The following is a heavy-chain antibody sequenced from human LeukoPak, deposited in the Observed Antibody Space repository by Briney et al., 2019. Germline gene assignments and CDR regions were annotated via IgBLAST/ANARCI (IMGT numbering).Heavy chain of an antibody. D-gene: IGHD2-8*02. CDR3: ARIGGTGTIYGAFDI. CDR1: GGSFSGYY. CDR2: INHSGST. J-gene: IGHJ3*02. V-gene: IGHV4-34*01. Sequence: SETLSLTCAVYGGSFSGYYWSWIRQPPGKGLEWIGEINHSGSTNYNPSLKSRVTISVDTSKNQFSLKLSSVTAADTAVYYCARIGGTGTIYGAFDIWGQGTMVTVSS.